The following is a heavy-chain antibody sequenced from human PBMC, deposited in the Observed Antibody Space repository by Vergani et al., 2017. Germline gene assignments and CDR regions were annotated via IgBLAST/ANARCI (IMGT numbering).Heavy chain of an antibody. CDR3: VRDKTYYDTLIGYAGYYFDS. CDR1: AYSISSGFF. CDR2: MDYNGLA. V-gene: IGHV4-38-2*02. Sequence: QVQLQESGPGLVRPSETLSLTCTVSAYSISSGFFWGWIRQHPGKGLEWIGSMDYNGLAYYSPSLKSRVTISVDTPKNHFSLKLSSVTAADTAVYYCVRDKTYYDTLIGYAGYYFDSWGQGALVTVS. J-gene: IGHJ4*02. D-gene: IGHD3-9*01.